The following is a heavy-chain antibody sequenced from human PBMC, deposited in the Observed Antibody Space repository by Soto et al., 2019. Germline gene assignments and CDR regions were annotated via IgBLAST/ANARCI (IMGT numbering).Heavy chain of an antibody. CDR3: ESNGRLDY. CDR2: INHSGST. J-gene: IGHJ4*02. Sequence: QVQLQQWGAGLLKPSETLSLTCAVYGGSFSGYYWSWIRQPPGKGLEWIGEINHSGSTNYNPSLKSRVTISVDTSKSQFSLKLSSVTAADTAVYYCESNGRLDYWGQGTLVTVSS. D-gene: IGHD4-17*01. CDR1: GGSFSGYY. V-gene: IGHV4-34*01.